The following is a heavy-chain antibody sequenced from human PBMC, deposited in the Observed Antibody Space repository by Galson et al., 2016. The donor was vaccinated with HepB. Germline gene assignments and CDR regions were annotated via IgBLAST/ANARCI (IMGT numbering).Heavy chain of an antibody. Sequence: SETLSLTCGIINASLSGSYWVWVRQVPGKGLECLGQISHTGSTEYNPSLQSRVTISLDTTKSQLSLTLTSVTAADTAVYFCAKHSNWNSNYYGLDVWGQGATVIVSS. CDR1: NASLSGSY. D-gene: IGHD1-1*01. CDR2: ISHTGST. CDR3: AKHSNWNSNYYGLDV. V-gene: IGHV4-34*01. J-gene: IGHJ6*02.